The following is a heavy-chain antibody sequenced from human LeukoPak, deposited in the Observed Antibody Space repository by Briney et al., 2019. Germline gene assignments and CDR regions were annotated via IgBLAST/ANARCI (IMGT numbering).Heavy chain of an antibody. J-gene: IGHJ4*02. CDR2: IYHSGST. CDR1: GYSISSGYY. CDR3: ARGRGSSEYYFDY. D-gene: IGHD1-26*01. V-gene: IGHV4-38-2*02. Sequence: PSETLSLTCTVSGYSISSGYYWGWIRQPPGKGLEWIGSIYHSGSTYYNPSLKSRVTISVDTSKNQFSLKLSSVTAADTAVYYCARGRGSSEYYFDYWGQGTLATVSS.